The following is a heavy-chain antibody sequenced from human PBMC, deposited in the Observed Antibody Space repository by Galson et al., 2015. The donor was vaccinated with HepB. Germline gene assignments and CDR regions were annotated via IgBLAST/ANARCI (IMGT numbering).Heavy chain of an antibody. Sequence: SLRLSCAASGFTFSSYAIHWVRQAPGKGLEWVAVISYDESNKYYADSVKGRFTISRDNSKNTLYLEMNSLRADDTAVYYCASSDDGSGFDNWGQGTLVTVSS. CDR1: GFTFSSYA. CDR3: ASSDDGSGFDN. CDR2: ISYDESNK. J-gene: IGHJ4*02. D-gene: IGHD3-10*01. V-gene: IGHV3-30-3*01.